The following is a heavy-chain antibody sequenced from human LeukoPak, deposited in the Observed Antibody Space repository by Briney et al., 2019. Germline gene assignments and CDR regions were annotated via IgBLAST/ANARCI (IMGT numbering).Heavy chain of an antibody. Sequence: PGGSLRHSCAASGIVFSSYGIHWVRQAPGRDLEGVSFIRFDGTTEYCADSVKGRFTISRDNSKFTVHLLMTSLRPEDTAVYYCSKESNYDSSGYFNWGQGTLVTVSS. CDR1: GIVFSSYG. V-gene: IGHV3-30*02. J-gene: IGHJ4*02. D-gene: IGHD3-22*01. CDR2: IRFDGTTE. CDR3: SKESNYDSSGYFN.